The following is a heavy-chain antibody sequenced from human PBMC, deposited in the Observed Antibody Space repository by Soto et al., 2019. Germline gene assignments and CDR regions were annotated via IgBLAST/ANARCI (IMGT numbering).Heavy chain of an antibody. J-gene: IGHJ5*02. CDR2: TYYRSKWYN. CDR3: ARAYCSGGSCWAWSNWFDP. CDR1: GDSVSSNSAA. D-gene: IGHD2-15*01. V-gene: IGHV6-1*01. Sequence: QVQLQQSGPGLVKPSQTLSLTCAISGDSVSSNSAAWNWIRQSPSRGLEWLGRTYYRSKWYNDYAVSVKSRITMTPDKSKNQFSLQLNSVTPEDTAVYYWARAYCSGGSCWAWSNWFDPWGQGTLVTVSS.